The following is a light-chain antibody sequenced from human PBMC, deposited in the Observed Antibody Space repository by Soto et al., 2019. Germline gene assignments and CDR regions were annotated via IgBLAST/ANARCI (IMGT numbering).Light chain of an antibody. J-gene: IGKJ1*01. V-gene: IGKV1-5*03. CDR2: KAS. Sequence: DIPMTQSPSPLSASVGDRVTITCRASQSISSWLAWYQQKPGKAPKLLIYKASSFESGVPSRFSGSGSGTEFTLTISSLEPDDFATYYCQQYNSYWTFGQGTKVEIK. CDR1: QSISSW. CDR3: QQYNSYWT.